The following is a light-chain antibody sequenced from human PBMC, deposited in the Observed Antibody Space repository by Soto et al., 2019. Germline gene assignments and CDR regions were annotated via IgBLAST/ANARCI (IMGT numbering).Light chain of an antibody. J-gene: IGLJ1*01. V-gene: IGLV1-51*01. CDR2: DDN. CDR1: SSNIGGNS. Sequence: QSVLTQPPSVSAAPGQKVTISCSGSSSNIGGNSVSWYQQLPGTAPKLLIYDDNKRPSGIPDRFSGSKSGTSATLGITGFQTGDEAHYYCGSWDSSLSAYVFGPGTKVTL. CDR3: GSWDSSLSAYV.